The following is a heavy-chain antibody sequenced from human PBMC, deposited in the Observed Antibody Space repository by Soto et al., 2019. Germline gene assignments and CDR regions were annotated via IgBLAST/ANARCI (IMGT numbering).Heavy chain of an antibody. CDR2: IYYSERTSYNSGST. V-gene: IGHV4-39*01. J-gene: IGHJ4*02. Sequence: SETLSLTCTVSGDSMTSSSYYWGWIRQPPGKGLEWIGSIYYSERTSYNSGSTYYSPSLKSRVTISGDTSKSQFSLKLSSVTAADTALYYCARVISSRDEYFDYWGQGTVVTVSS. CDR1: GDSMTSSSYY. D-gene: IGHD2-2*01. CDR3: ARVISSRDEYFDY.